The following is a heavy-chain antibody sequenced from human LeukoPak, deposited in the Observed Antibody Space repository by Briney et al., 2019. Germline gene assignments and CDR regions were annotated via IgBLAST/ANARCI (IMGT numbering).Heavy chain of an antibody. V-gene: IGHV1-2*02. Sequence: ASVKVSCKASGYTFTGYYMHWVRQAPGQGLEWMGWINPNSGGTNYAQKFQGRVTMTRDTSISTAYMELSRLRSDDTAVYYCARGRITLGGVIVRSLDYWGQGTLVTVSS. CDR3: ARGRITLGGVIVRSLDY. J-gene: IGHJ4*02. CDR1: GYTFTGYY. CDR2: INPNSGGT. D-gene: IGHD3-16*02.